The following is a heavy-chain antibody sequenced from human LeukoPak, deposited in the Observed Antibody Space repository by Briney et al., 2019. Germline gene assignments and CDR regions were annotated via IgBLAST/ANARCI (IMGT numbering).Heavy chain of an antibody. V-gene: IGHV4-39*07. CDR2: IYYSGST. J-gene: IGHJ4*02. D-gene: IGHD6-19*01. CDR1: GGSISSSSYY. Sequence: PSETLSLTCTVSGGSISSSSYYWGWIRQPPGKGLEWIGSIYYSGSTNYNPSLKSRVTISVDTSKNQFSLKLSSVTAADTAVYYCARSEGGRGSGWYYFDYWGQGTLVTVSS. CDR3: ARSEGGRGSGWYYFDY.